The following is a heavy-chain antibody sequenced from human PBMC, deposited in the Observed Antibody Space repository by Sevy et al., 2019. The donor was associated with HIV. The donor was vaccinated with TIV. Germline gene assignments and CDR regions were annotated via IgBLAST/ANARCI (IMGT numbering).Heavy chain of an antibody. V-gene: IGHV3-30-3*01. CDR1: GFTFSSYA. CDR2: ISYDGSNK. Sequence: GGSLRLSCAASGFTFSSYAMHWVRQAPGKGLEWVAVISYDGSNKYYADSVKGRFTISRDNFKNTLYLQMNSLRAEDTAVYYCARGVPWSPYYYDSSGYPYFDYWGQGTLVTVSS. J-gene: IGHJ4*02. D-gene: IGHD3-22*01. CDR3: ARGVPWSPYYYDSSGYPYFDY.